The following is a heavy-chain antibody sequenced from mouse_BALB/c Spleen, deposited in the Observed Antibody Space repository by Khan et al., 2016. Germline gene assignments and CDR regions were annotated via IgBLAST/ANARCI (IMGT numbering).Heavy chain of an antibody. V-gene: IGHV5-6-3*01. D-gene: IGHD1-1*01. CDR3: ARSFTTVLRAMDC. Sequence: VELVESGGGLVQPGGSLKLSCAASGFPFSSYGMSWVRQTPDKRLELVATINSNGGSTSYPASVKGRFTISRANAKITLYLQLSSLKCEDTAMYYCARSFTTVLRAMDCGGQGTSDTGSS. J-gene: IGHJ4*01. CDR2: INSNGGST. CDR1: GFPFSSYG.